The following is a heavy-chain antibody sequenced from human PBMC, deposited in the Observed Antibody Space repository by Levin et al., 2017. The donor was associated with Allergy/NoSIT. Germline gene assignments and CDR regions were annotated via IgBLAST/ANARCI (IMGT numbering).Heavy chain of an antibody. J-gene: IGHJ6*02. CDR3: ARVTGAYSSSFSDGQLDYFDYYGMDV. D-gene: IGHD6-6*01. Sequence: SVKVSCKASGGTFSSYAISWVRQAPGQGLEWMGGIIPIFGTANYAQKFQGRVTITADKSTSTAYMELSSLRSEDTAVYYCARVTGAYSSSFSDGQLDYFDYYGMDVWGQGTTVTVSS. CDR2: IIPIFGTA. V-gene: IGHV1-69*06. CDR1: GGTFSSYA.